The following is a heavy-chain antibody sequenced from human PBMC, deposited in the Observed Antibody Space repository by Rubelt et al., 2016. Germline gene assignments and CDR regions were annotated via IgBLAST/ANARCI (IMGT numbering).Heavy chain of an antibody. CDR1: GFTFSRYW. Sequence: EVQLVESGGGLVQPGRSLRLSCVASGFTFSRYWMSWVRKAPGKGLEGGECIGDSVKGRLTKSRDNAKNSRYLQMNSLRAEDTAVYYCAREEASWNDYWGQGTLVTVSS. D-gene: IGHD2-2*01. CDR3: AREEASWNDY. J-gene: IGHJ4*02. V-gene: IGHV3-7*01.